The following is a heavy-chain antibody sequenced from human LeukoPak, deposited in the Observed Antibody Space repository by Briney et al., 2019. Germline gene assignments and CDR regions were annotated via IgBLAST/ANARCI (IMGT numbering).Heavy chain of an antibody. Sequence: SETLSLTCAVSRASITSYYWSWIRQAPGNGLEWIGYIYSSVTTKYNPSLKSRVTISLDTSKNQVSMKLTSVTAADTAVYYCASGGLATSPRWGHNWFDPWGQGTLVTVSS. CDR3: ASGGLATSPRWGHNWFDP. D-gene: IGHD5-24*01. J-gene: IGHJ5*02. V-gene: IGHV4-59*08. CDR1: RASITSYY. CDR2: IYSSVTT.